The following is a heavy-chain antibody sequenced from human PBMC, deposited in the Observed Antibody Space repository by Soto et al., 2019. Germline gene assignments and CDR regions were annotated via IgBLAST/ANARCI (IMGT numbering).Heavy chain of an antibody. Sequence: SVKVSCKASGGTFSSYTISWVRQAPGQGLEWMGRIIPILGIANYAQKLQGRVTMTTDTSTSTAYMELRSLRSDDTAVYYCARDQGSYQTFQHWGQGTLVTVSS. J-gene: IGHJ1*01. CDR3: ARDQGSYQTFQH. V-gene: IGHV1-69*04. CDR2: IIPILGIA. D-gene: IGHD1-26*01. CDR1: GGTFSSYT.